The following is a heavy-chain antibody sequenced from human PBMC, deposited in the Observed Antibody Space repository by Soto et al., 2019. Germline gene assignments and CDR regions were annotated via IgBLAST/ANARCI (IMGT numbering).Heavy chain of an antibody. CDR3: ARGVIH. CDR2: IYYSGST. J-gene: IGHJ4*02. CDR1: GRSISSGGYY. Sequence: SETLSLTCTFSGRSISSGGYYWNWIRQHPGKGLEWIGYIYYSGSTYYNQSLKSRVTISVDTSKNQFSLNLSSVTAADTAVYYCARGVIHWGQGTLVTVS. D-gene: IGHD2-21*01. V-gene: IGHV4-31*03.